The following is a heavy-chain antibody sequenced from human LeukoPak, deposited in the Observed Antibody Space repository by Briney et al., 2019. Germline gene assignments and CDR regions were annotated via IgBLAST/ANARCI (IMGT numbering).Heavy chain of an antibody. CDR2: INPSGGST. J-gene: IGHJ4*02. CDR1: GYTFTSYY. D-gene: IGHD6-19*01. CDR3: ARETAVAGYFDY. Sequence: ASVKVSCKASGYTFTSYYMHWVRQAPGQGLEWMGIINPSGGSTSYAQKFQGRVTTTRDTSTSTVYMELSSLRSEDTAVYYCARETAVAGYFDYWGQGTLVTVSS. V-gene: IGHV1-46*01.